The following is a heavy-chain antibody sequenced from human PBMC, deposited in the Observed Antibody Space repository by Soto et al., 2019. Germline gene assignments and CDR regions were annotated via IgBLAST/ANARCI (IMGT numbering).Heavy chain of an antibody. CDR1: GYTFSGYY. J-gene: IGHJ4*02. D-gene: IGHD3-3*02. V-gene: IGHV1-2*02. CDR3: ARSLLNVILPLAY. CDR2: INTLSGDT. Sequence: QVQLVQSGAEVKKPGASVKVSCKASGYTFSGYYMHWVRQAPGQGLEWMGWINTLSGDTSFPQKFQGRLAMTRDTSIDTAFMEVSRLTSDYTAIYYCARSLLNVILPLAYGGQGTLVSVSS.